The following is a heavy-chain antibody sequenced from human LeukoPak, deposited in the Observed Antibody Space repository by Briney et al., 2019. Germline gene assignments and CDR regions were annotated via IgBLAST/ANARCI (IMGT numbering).Heavy chain of an antibody. V-gene: IGHV3-33*01. CDR1: GFTFSSYG. CDR2: IWYDGSNK. Sequence: GGSLRLSCAASGFTFSSYGMHWVRQAPGKGLEWVAVIWYDGSNKYYADSVKGRFTISRDNSKNTLYLQMNSLRAEDTAVYYRARGPANRSSTSCYVNWFDPWGQGTLVTVSS. CDR3: ARGPANRSSTSCYVNWFDP. D-gene: IGHD2-2*01. J-gene: IGHJ5*02.